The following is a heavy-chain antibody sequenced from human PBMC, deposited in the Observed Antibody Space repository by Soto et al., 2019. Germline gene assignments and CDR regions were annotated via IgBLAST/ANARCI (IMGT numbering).Heavy chain of an antibody. CDR2: IIPIFGTA. J-gene: IGHJ6*02. D-gene: IGHD3-22*01. V-gene: IGHV1-69*12. Sequence: QVQLVQSGAEVKKPGSSVKVSCKASGGTFSSYAISWVRQAPGQGLEWMGGIIPIFGTANYAQKFQGRVTITAAXXTXTXXMELSSLRSEDTAVYYCARPSGYYYVGDYYYGMDVWGQGTTVTVSS. CDR1: GGTFSSYA. CDR3: ARPSGYYYVGDYYYGMDV.